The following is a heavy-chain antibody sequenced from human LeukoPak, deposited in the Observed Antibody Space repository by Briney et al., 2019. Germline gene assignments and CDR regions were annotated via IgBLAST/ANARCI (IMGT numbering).Heavy chain of an antibody. CDR3: ARGMGFGELLRWFDP. V-gene: IGHV1-18*01. CDR1: GYTFTSYG. CDR2: ISAYNGNT. J-gene: IGHJ5*02. Sequence: ASVKVSCKASGYTFTSYGISWVRQAPGQGLEWMGWISAYNGNTNYVQKLQGRVTMTTDTSTSAAYMELRSLRSDDTAVYYCARGMGFGELLRWFDPWGQGTLVTVSS. D-gene: IGHD3-10*01.